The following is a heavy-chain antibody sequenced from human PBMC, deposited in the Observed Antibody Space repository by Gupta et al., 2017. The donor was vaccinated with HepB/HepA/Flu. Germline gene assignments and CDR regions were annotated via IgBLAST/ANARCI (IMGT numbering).Heavy chain of an antibody. CDR2: ITNSNSYK. V-gene: IGHV3-21*06. J-gene: IGHJ3*02. Sequence: EVQLVESGGGLVKPGGSLRLSCAASGFTFSSYSMNGVRQAPGKGLEWVSSITNSNSYKYYADSVKGRFTISRDNAKNSLYLQMNSLRAEDTALYYCAREGWNDAFDIWGQGTMVTVSS. D-gene: IGHD1-1*01. CDR1: GFTFSSYS. CDR3: AREGWNDAFDI.